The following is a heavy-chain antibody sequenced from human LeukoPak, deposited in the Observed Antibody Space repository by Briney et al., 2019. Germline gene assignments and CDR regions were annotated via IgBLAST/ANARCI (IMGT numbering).Heavy chain of an antibody. CDR3: ASTEYSSSWYGAFDI. Sequence: ASVKVSCKASGYTFTSYYMHWVRQAPGQGLEWMGWINPNSGGTNYAQKFQGRVTMTRDTSISTAYMELSRLRSDDTAVYYCASTEYSSSWYGAFDIWGQGTMVTVSS. D-gene: IGHD6-13*01. CDR2: INPNSGGT. J-gene: IGHJ3*02. CDR1: GYTFTSYY. V-gene: IGHV1-2*02.